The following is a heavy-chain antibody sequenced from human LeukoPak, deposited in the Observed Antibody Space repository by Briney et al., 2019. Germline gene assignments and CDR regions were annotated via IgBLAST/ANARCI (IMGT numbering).Heavy chain of an antibody. D-gene: IGHD6-13*01. V-gene: IGHV1-2*02. CDR3: ARARKYSSSWENDY. Sequence: ASVKVSCKASGYTFTGYYMHWVRQAPGQGLEWMGWINPNSGGTNYAQKFQGRVTMTRDTSISTAYMELSRLRSDDTAVYYCARARKYSSSWENDYWGQGTLVTVSS. J-gene: IGHJ4*02. CDR2: INPNSGGT. CDR1: GYTFTGYY.